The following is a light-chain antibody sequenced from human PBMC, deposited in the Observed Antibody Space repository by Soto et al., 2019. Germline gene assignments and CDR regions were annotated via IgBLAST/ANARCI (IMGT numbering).Light chain of an antibody. CDR2: KIA. J-gene: IGKJ2*02. CDR1: QGLVHNDGNTY. CDR3: MQDSRFPCT. V-gene: IGKV2-24*01. Sequence: DIVMTQTPLSSPGTLGQPASICCRPSQGLVHNDGNTYLGGLQQMPDQPPIGLIYKIANRYSEVRDRFRGSGAGTDFTLKISRVEAADVGVYYYMQDSRFPCTCGQGARVEIK.